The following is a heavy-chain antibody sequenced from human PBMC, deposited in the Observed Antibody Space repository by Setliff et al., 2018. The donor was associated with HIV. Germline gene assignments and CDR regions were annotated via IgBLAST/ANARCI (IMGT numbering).Heavy chain of an antibody. Sequence: ASVKVSCKASGYTFTSYYLHWVRQAPGQGLEWMGIINPSGGATSYAQKVQDRVTMTRDTSTSTAYMELRSLRSDDTAVYYCARGYCTNGVCQSFDFWGQGTLVTVSS. V-gene: IGHV1-46*01. D-gene: IGHD2-8*01. CDR2: INPSGGAT. CDR1: GYTFTSYY. J-gene: IGHJ4*02. CDR3: ARGYCTNGVCQSFDF.